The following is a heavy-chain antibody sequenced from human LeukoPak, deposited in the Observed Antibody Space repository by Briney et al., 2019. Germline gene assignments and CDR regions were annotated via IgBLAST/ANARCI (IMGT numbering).Heavy chain of an antibody. D-gene: IGHD3/OR15-3a*01. CDR3: ARDPTVDFWTGLQAVDY. CDR1: GFTFSDYY. V-gene: IGHV3-11*04. J-gene: IGHJ4*02. CDR2: ISSSGSTI. Sequence: VGSLRLSCAASGFTFSDYYMSWIRQAPGKGLEWVSYISSSGSTIYYADSVKGRFTISRDNAKNSLYLQMNSLRAEDTAVYYCARDPTVDFWTGLQAVDYWGQGTLVTVSS.